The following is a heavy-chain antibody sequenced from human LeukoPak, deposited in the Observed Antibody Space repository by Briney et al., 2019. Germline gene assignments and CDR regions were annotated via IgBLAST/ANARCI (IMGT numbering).Heavy chain of an antibody. CDR1: GFTFSSYG. CDR3: AKERTLYYYYMDV. V-gene: IGHV3-30*02. Sequence: GRSLTLSCAASGFTFSSYGIHWVRQAPGKGLEWVAFIRYDGSNKYYADSVKGRFTISRDNSKNTLYLQMNSLRAEDTAVYYCAKERTLYYYYMDVWGKGTTVTVSS. D-gene: IGHD2-2*01. J-gene: IGHJ6*03. CDR2: IRYDGSNK.